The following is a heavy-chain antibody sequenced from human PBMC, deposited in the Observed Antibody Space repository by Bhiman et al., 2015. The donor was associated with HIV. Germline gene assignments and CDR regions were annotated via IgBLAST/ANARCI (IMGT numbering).Heavy chain of an antibody. CDR3: ARDMRRYCSGGSCPNNY. D-gene: IGHD2-15*01. Sequence: EVQLVESGGGLVKPGGSLRLSCAASGFTFSNAWMSWVRQAPGKGLEWVSAISGSGDTTYYADSVKGRFTLSRDNAKNSLYLQMNSLRAEDTALYYCARDMRRYCSGGSCPNNYWGQGTLVTVSS. CDR2: ISGSGDTT. J-gene: IGHJ4*02. V-gene: IGHV3-69-1*01. CDR1: GFTFSNAW.